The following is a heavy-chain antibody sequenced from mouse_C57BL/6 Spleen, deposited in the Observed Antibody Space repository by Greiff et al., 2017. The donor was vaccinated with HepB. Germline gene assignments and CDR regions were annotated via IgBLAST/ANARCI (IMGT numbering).Heavy chain of an antibody. Sequence: QVQLQHPGAELVMPGASVKMSCKASGYTFTTYPIEWMKQNHGKSLEWIGNFHPYNDDTKYNEKFKGKATLTVEKSSSTVYLELSRLTSDDSAVYYCARGYDYEDYAMDYWGQGTSVTVSS. CDR1: GYTFTTYP. CDR3: ARGYDYEDYAMDY. D-gene: IGHD2-4*01. CDR2: FHPYNDDT. V-gene: IGHV1-47*01. J-gene: IGHJ4*01.